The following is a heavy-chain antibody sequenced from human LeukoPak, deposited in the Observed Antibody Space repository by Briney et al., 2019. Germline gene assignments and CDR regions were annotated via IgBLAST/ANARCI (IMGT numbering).Heavy chain of an antibody. CDR2: IYYSGST. J-gene: IGHJ5*02. V-gene: IGHV4-59*08. CDR3: ARGYQLLRGGNWFDP. D-gene: IGHD2-2*01. CDR1: GGSLSSYY. Sequence: SETLSLTCTVSGGSLSSYYWSWLRQPPGKGLEWIGYIYYSGSTNYNPSLKSRVTISVDTSKNQFSLKLSSVTAADTAVYYCARGYQLLRGGNWFDPWGQGTLVTVSS.